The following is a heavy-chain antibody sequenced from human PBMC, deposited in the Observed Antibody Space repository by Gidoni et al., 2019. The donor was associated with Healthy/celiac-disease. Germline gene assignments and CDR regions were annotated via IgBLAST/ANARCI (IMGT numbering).Heavy chain of an antibody. CDR3: ARLGECSSTSCYAFDI. D-gene: IGHD2-2*01. CDR1: GGSISSSSYY. CDR2: IYYSGST. J-gene: IGHJ3*02. V-gene: IGHV4-39*01. Sequence: QLQLQESGPGLVKPSETLSLTRTVPGGSISSSSYYWGWLRQPPGKGLEWIGNIYYSGSTYYNPSLKSRVTISVDTSKNQFSLKLSSVTAADTAVYYCARLGECSSTSCYAFDIWGQGTMVTVSS.